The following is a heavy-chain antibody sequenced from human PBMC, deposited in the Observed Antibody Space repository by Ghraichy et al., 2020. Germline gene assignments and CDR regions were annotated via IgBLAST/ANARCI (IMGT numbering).Heavy chain of an antibody. CDR3: ARGRGGFERWLQFSDY. CDR2: INHSGST. CDR1: GGSFSGYY. V-gene: IGHV4-34*01. J-gene: IGHJ4*02. D-gene: IGHD5-24*01. Sequence: SETLSLTCAVYGGSFSGYYWSWIRQPPGKGLEWIGEINHSGSTNYNPSLKSRVTISVDTSKNQFSLKLSSVTAADTAVYYCARGRGGFERWLQFSDYWGQGTLVTVSS.